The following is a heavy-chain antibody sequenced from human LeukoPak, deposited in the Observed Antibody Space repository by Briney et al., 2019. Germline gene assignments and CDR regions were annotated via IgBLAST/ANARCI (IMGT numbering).Heavy chain of an antibody. D-gene: IGHD3-22*01. J-gene: IGHJ4*02. CDR3: ARDHQDSSGYDYPWY. Sequence: GGSLRLSCAASGFTFSSYSMNWVRQAPGKGLEWVSSISSSSSYIYYADSVKGRFTISRDNAKNSLYLQMNSLRVEDTAVYYCARDHQDSSGYDYPWYWGQGTLVTVSS. V-gene: IGHV3-21*01. CDR1: GFTFSSYS. CDR2: ISSSSSYI.